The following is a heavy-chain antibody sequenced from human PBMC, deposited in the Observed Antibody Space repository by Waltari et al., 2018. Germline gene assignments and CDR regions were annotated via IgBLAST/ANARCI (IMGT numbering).Heavy chain of an antibody. Sequence: QLQLQESGPGLVKPSETLSLTCTVPGGSISSDSYYWGWIRQPPGKGLEWIGNIHYSGSPHYNPSLKSRVTLSVDTPKNQFSLRLNSVTAADTAVYYCARRRYGSSHSDFWGQGTLVTVSS. J-gene: IGHJ4*02. CDR2: IHYSGSP. CDR1: GGSISSDSYY. D-gene: IGHD6-13*01. CDR3: ARRRYGSSHSDF. V-gene: IGHV4-39*01.